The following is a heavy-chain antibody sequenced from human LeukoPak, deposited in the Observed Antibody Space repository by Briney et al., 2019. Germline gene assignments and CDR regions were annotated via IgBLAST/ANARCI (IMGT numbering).Heavy chain of an antibody. CDR3: VSRGCTANACFVSSFNCFDH. D-gene: IGHD2-8*02. J-gene: IGHJ4*02. CDR1: GLTFSRYW. Sequence: GGSLRLSCAASGLTFSRYWLTWVRQAPGKGLEWVANINQDGSEKNYVDSVKGRFTISRDNAKSSLYLQMSSLRDEDTAVYHCVSRGCTANACFVSSFNCFDHWGQGSLVTVSS. CDR2: INQDGSEK. V-gene: IGHV3-7*03.